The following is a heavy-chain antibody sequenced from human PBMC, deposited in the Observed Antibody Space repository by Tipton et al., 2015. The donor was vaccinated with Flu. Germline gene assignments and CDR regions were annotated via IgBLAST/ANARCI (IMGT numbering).Heavy chain of an antibody. CDR3: ARARAPYYYYAMDV. J-gene: IGHJ6*02. Sequence: TLSLTCTVSDGSITSYYWSWIRQPPGKGLEWIGYIYNSGTTNLNPSLMSRLTISVDTSKNQFSLKLSSVTAADTAVYFCARARAPYYYYAMDVWGQGTTVTVSS. CDR2: IYNSGTT. CDR1: DGSITSYY. V-gene: IGHV4-59*01.